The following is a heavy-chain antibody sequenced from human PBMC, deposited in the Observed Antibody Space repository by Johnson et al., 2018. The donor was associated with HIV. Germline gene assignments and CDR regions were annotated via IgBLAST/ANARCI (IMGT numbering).Heavy chain of an antibody. CDR2: ISSSGDTT. V-gene: IGHV3-48*01. Sequence: VQLVESGGGLVQPGGSLRLSCAASGFSFDSHAINWVRQAPGKGLEWVSYISSSGDTTYYTDSVKGRFTISRDDSKNSLYLQMNSLKTEDTAVYYCAKAPYGSGIRPGAFDIWGQGTMVTVSS. D-gene: IGHD3-10*01. J-gene: IGHJ3*02. CDR3: AKAPYGSGIRPGAFDI. CDR1: GFSFDSHA.